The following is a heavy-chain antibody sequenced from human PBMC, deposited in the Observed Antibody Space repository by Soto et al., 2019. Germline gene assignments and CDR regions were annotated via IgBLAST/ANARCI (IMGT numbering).Heavy chain of an antibody. Sequence: QVLLQESGPGLVKPSGTLSLTCSVSGGSISNGYCWTWVRQSPGKGLEWIGAIYHSGTTNYNPSPKSQVNISVDMSKNQFYLNVISVTAADTAVYYCASVGRRERVEGASFDYWGQGTLVNVSS. CDR2: IYHSGTT. CDR1: GGSISNGYC. D-gene: IGHD1-1*01. V-gene: IGHV4-4*02. CDR3: ASVGRRERVEGASFDY. J-gene: IGHJ4*02.